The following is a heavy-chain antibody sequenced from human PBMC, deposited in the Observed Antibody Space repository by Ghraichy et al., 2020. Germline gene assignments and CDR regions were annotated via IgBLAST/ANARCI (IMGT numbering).Heavy chain of an antibody. CDR3: ATGQIWFGENPKQDY. Sequence: ASVKVSCKVSGYTLTELSMHWVRQAPGKGLEWMGGFDPEDGETIYAQKFQGRVTMTEDTSTDTAYMELSSLRSEDTAVYYCATGQIWFGENPKQDYWGQGTLVTVSS. D-gene: IGHD3-10*01. CDR2: FDPEDGET. CDR1: GYTLTELS. V-gene: IGHV1-24*01. J-gene: IGHJ4*02.